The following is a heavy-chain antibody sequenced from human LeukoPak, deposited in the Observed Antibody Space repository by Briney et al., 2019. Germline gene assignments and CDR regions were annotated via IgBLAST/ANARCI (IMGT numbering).Heavy chain of an antibody. CDR2: ISGSGGST. V-gene: IGHV3-23*01. J-gene: IGHJ4*02. CDR1: GFTFSSYA. D-gene: IGHD2-15*01. Sequence: GGSLRLSCAASGFTFSSYAMSWVRQAPGKGLEWVSAISGSGGSTYYADSVKGRFTISRDNSKNTLYLQMNSLRAEDTAVYYCAKGAGCSGGSCYPEGPYYFDYWGQGTLVTVSS. CDR3: AKGAGCSGGSCYPEGPYYFDY.